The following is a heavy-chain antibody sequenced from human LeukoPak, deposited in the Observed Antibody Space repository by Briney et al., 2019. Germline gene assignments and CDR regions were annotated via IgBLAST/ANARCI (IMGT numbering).Heavy chain of an antibody. CDR3: ARMRPYYFDY. CDR2: IKQDGSEK. J-gene: IGHJ4*02. V-gene: IGHV3-7*01. Sequence: GGSLRLSCAASGFTFSSCWMSWVRQAPGKGLEWVANIKQDGSEKYYVDSVKGRFTISRDNAKNSLYLQMNSLRAEDTAVYYCARMRPYYFDYWGQGTLVTVSS. CDR1: GFTFSSCW.